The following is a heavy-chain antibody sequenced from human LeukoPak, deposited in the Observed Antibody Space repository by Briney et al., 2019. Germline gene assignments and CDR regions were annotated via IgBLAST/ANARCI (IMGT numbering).Heavy chain of an antibody. J-gene: IGHJ4*02. D-gene: IGHD3-3*01. V-gene: IGHV3-21*01. Sequence: GGSLRLSCAASGFTFSSYSMNWVRQASGKGLEWVSSISSSSSYIYYADSVKGRFTISRDNAKNSLYLQMNSLRAEDTAVYYCAREAATRDTIFGVVIQYYFDYWGQGTLVTVSS. CDR2: ISSSSSYI. CDR3: AREAATRDTIFGVVIQYYFDY. CDR1: GFTFSSYS.